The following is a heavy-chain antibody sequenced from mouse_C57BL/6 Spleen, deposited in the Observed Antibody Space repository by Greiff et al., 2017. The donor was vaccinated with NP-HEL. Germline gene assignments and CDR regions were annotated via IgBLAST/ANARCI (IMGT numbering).Heavy chain of an antibody. CDR1: GYTFTSYW. D-gene: IGHD1-1*01. CDR3: ARSHYYGSSNDY. J-gene: IGHJ2*01. V-gene: IGHV1-64*01. CDR2: FHPNSGST. Sequence: QVQLQQPGAELVKPGASVKLSCKASGYTFTSYWMHWVKQRPGQGLEWIGMFHPNSGSTNYNEKFKSKATLTVDKSSSTAYMQLSSLTSEDSAVYYCARSHYYGSSNDYWGQGTTLTVSS.